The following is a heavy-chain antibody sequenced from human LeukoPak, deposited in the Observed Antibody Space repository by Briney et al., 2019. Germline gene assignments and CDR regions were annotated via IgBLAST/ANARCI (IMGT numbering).Heavy chain of an antibody. CDR3: ARDDSGSYPNYFEN. CDR2: ISSTSSFI. CDR1: GFIFSSYG. J-gene: IGHJ4*02. D-gene: IGHD1-26*01. V-gene: IGHV3-48*01. Sequence: GGSLRLSCVASGFIFSSYGMNWARQAPGKGLEWVSYISSTSSFIYYADSVKGRFTISRDNAKKSLYLQMNGLRAEDTAVFYCARDDSGSYPNYFENWGQGTLVTVSS.